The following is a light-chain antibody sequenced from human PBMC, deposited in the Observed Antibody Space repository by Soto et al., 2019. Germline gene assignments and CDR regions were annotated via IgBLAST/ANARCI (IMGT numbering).Light chain of an antibody. J-gene: IGKJ5*01. CDR1: QDIRGA. Sequence: AIQLTQSPSSLSASVGDRVTFTCRASQDIRGALAWYEQKPGKAPKLLIYDVSTLESGVPSRFSGSGSGTEFTLTISSLQPEDFGTYYCQQFNSYPITFGHGTRLEIK. CDR2: DVS. V-gene: IGKV1-13*02. CDR3: QQFNSYPIT.